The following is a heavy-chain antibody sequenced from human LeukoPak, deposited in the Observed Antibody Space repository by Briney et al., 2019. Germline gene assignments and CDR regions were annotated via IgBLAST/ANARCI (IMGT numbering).Heavy chain of an antibody. CDR3: ARDLVPEMATIGAY. J-gene: IGHJ4*02. Sequence: ASVKVSCKASEYTFTGDYMHWVRQAPGQGLEWMGWINPNSGGTNYAQKFQSRVTMTRDTSISTAYMELSRLRSDDTAVYYCARDLVPEMATIGAYWGQGTLVTVSS. CDR2: INPNSGGT. V-gene: IGHV1-2*02. D-gene: IGHD5-24*01. CDR1: EYTFTGDY.